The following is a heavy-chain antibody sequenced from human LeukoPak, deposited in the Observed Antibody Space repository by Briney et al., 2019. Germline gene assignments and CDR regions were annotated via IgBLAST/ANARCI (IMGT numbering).Heavy chain of an antibody. J-gene: IGHJ4*02. D-gene: IGHD3-3*01. CDR1: GFTFSNYW. V-gene: IGHV3-7*05. CDR3: ARGSGGIAGVAIDY. CDR2: IKQDEGEK. Sequence: GGSLTHFCAASGFTFSNYWMSWVRQAPGKGLEWVAIIKQDEGEKYYVDSVKGRFTISRDNAKNSLYLQMNSLRADDTAVYYCARGSGGIAGVAIDYWARGPWLTVSS.